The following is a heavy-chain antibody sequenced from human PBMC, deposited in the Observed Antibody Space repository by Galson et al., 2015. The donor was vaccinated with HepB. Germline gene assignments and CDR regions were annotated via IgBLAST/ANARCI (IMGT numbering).Heavy chain of an antibody. CDR3: TRDLGSGPGIFFDY. CDR1: GYTFTDFG. J-gene: IGHJ4*02. CDR2: ISAYNGNR. Sequence: SVKVSCKASGYTFTDFGISWVRQAPGQGLEWMGWISAYNGNRMYTQKHQDRVTMTADTSTTTAYMELRSLRSDDTAVYYCTRDLGSGPGIFFDYWGRGILVIVSS. D-gene: IGHD2-15*01. V-gene: IGHV1-18*04.